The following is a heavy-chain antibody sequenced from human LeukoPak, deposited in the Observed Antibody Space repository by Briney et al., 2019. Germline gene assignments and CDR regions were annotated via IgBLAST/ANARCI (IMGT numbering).Heavy chain of an antibody. CDR3: ARALTYYDFWSGPTFSVNWFDP. V-gene: IGHV4-34*01. Sequence: SETLSLTCGVYGGSSSGYYWSWIRQPPGKGLEWVGEINHSGSTNYNPSLKSRVTISVDTSKNQFSLKLSSVTAADTAVYYCARALTYYDFWSGPTFSVNWFDPWGQGTLVTVSS. CDR2: INHSGST. CDR1: GGSSSGYY. J-gene: IGHJ5*02. D-gene: IGHD3-3*01.